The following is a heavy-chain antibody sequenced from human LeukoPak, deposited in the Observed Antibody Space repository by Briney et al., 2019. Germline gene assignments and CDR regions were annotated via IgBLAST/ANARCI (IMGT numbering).Heavy chain of an antibody. Sequence: PGGSLRLSCAASGFTFSSYGMHWVRQAPGKGLEWVAVISYDGSNKYYADSVKGRFTISRDNSKNTLYLQMNSLRAEDTAVYYCARAGNYYDSSGYYYAWGQGTLVTVSS. J-gene: IGHJ4*02. D-gene: IGHD3-22*01. V-gene: IGHV3-30*03. CDR2: ISYDGSNK. CDR3: ARAGNYYDSSGYYYA. CDR1: GFTFSSYG.